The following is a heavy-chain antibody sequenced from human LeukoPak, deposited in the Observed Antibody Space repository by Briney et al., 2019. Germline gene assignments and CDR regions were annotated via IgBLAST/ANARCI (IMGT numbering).Heavy chain of an antibody. Sequence: GGSLRLSCAASGFIFSSYWMTWVRQAPGKGLEWVAVIWYDGSNKYYADSVKGRFTISRDNSKNTLYLQMNSLRAEDTAVYYCARVVFPWYGDYGSFDYWGQGTLVTVSS. CDR2: IWYDGSNK. J-gene: IGHJ4*02. D-gene: IGHD4-17*01. V-gene: IGHV3-33*08. CDR3: ARVVFPWYGDYGSFDY. CDR1: GFIFSSYW.